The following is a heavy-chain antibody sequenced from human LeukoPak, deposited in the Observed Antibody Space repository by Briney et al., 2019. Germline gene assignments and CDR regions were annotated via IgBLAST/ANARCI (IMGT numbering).Heavy chain of an antibody. V-gene: IGHV3-7*03. CDR3: ARIGYSSSSFDY. CDR2: VKQDGSTK. CDR1: GFTFSNYW. D-gene: IGHD6-6*01. J-gene: IGHJ4*02. Sequence: PGGSLRLSCAASGFTFSNYWVSWVRQAPGKGLEWVANVKQDGSTKYYVDSVKGRFTISRDNAKNSLYLQVNSLRAEDTAVYYCARIGYSSSSFDYWGQGTLVIVSS.